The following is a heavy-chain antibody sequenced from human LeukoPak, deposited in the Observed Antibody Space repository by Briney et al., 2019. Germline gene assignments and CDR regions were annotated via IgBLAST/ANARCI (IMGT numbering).Heavy chain of an antibody. Sequence: ASVKVSCKASGYTFTGYYMHWVRQAPGQGLEWMGWINPNSGGTNYAQKFQGRVTMTRDTSISTAYMELSRLRSDDTAVYYCARTPFYCGGDCYDAFDIWGQGTMVTVSS. CDR3: ARTPFYCGGDCYDAFDI. J-gene: IGHJ3*02. D-gene: IGHD2-21*02. CDR2: INPNSGGT. CDR1: GYTFTGYY. V-gene: IGHV1-2*02.